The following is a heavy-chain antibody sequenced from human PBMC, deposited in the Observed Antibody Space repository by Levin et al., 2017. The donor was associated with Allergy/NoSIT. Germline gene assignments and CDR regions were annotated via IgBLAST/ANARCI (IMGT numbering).Heavy chain of an antibody. D-gene: IGHD6-6*01. J-gene: IGHJ4*02. Sequence: GASVKVSCKASGYTFTSYGISWVRQAPGQGLEWMGWISAYNGNTNYAQKLQGRVTMTTDTSTSTAYMELRSLRSDDTAVYYCARLGPPIAARPDRGEFDYWGQGTLVTVSS. CDR2: ISAYNGNT. CDR3: ARLGPPIAARPDRGEFDY. V-gene: IGHV1-18*01. CDR1: GYTFTSYG.